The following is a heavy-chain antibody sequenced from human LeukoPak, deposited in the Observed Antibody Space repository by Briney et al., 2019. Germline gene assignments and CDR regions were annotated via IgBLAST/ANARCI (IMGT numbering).Heavy chain of an antibody. D-gene: IGHD3-9*01. CDR3: ARGADDILTGYHAIVRHSFDI. J-gene: IGHJ3*02. CDR2: ISSSSRYI. Sequence: PGGSLSLFCAASGFTFSSYSMNWVRQAPGKGLEWVSSISSSSRYIYYADSVKGRFTLSRDKAKNSLYLQMNSLSADDKAVYYCARGADDILTGYHAIVRHSFDIWGQGTMVTVSS. V-gene: IGHV3-21*01. CDR1: GFTFSSYS.